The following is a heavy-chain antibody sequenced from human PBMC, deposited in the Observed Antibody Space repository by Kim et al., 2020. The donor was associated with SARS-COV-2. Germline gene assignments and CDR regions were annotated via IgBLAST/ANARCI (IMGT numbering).Heavy chain of an antibody. J-gene: IGHJ4*02. V-gene: IGHV1-3*01. CDR3: ARGEGAAAYFDY. D-gene: IGHD2-2*01. Sequence: KDSHKFQGRVTITRDTSASTAYMELSSLRSEDTAVYYCARGEGAAAYFDYWGQGTLVTVSS.